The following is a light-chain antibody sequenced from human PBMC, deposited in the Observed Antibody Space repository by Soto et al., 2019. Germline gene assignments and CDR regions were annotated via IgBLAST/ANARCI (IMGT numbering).Light chain of an antibody. Sequence: QSALTQPASVSGSPGQSITISCTGTSSDVGYYNYVSWYQQHPGIAPKLMIYDVNNRPSGVSDRFSGSKSGNTASLTISGLQAEDEGDYYCSSFTTSSSVVFGGGTKLTVL. V-gene: IGLV2-14*01. J-gene: IGLJ2*01. CDR2: DVN. CDR1: SSDVGYYNY. CDR3: SSFTTSSSVV.